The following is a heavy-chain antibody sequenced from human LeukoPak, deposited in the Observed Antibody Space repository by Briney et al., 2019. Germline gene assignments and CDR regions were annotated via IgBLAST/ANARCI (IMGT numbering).Heavy chain of an antibody. J-gene: IGHJ4*02. CDR3: ARDPSDCSSTSCYGNY. Sequence: GGSLRLSCAASGFTFSSYEMNWVRQAPGKGLEWVSYISSSGSTTYYADSVKGRFTISRDNAKNSLYLQMNSLRAEDTAVYYCARDPSDCSSTSCYGNYWGQGTLVTVSS. CDR2: ISSSGSTT. D-gene: IGHD2-2*01. V-gene: IGHV3-48*03. CDR1: GFTFSSYE.